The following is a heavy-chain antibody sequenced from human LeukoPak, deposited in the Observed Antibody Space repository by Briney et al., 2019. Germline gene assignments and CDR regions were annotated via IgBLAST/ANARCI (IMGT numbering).Heavy chain of an antibody. CDR3: ARRDSNYLYYYYYGMDV. Sequence: SVNVSCKASGGTFSSYAISWVRQAPGQGLEWMGRIIPILGIANYAQKFQGRVTITADKSTSTAYMELSSLRSEDTAVYYCARRDSNYLYYYYYGMDVWGQGTTVTVSS. D-gene: IGHD4-11*01. J-gene: IGHJ6*02. CDR2: IIPILGIA. V-gene: IGHV1-69*04. CDR1: GGTFSSYA.